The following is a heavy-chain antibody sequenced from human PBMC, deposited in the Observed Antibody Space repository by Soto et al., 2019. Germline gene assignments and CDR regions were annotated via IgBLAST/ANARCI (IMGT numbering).Heavy chain of an antibody. CDR1: GGTFSSYT. D-gene: IGHD2-15*01. Sequence: SVKVSCKASGGTFSSYTISWVRQAPGQGLEWMGRIIPILGIANYAQKFQGRVTITADKSTSTAYMELSSLRSEDTAVYYCARVIRNCSGGSCYPIGAFDIWGQGTMVTVSS. J-gene: IGHJ3*02. CDR2: IIPILGIA. CDR3: ARVIRNCSGGSCYPIGAFDI. V-gene: IGHV1-69*02.